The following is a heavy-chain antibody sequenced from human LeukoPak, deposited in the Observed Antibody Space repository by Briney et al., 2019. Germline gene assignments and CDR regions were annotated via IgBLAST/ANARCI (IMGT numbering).Heavy chain of an antibody. J-gene: IGHJ5*02. V-gene: IGHV1-2*02. CDR3: ASDYYDSSGYQGPNWFDP. CDR2: INPNSGGT. CDR1: GYTFTGYY. Sequence: ASVKVSRKASGYTFTGYYMHWVRQAPGQGLEWMGWINPNSGGTNYAQKFQGRVTMTRDTSISTAYMELSRLRSDDTAVYYCASDYYDSSGYQGPNWFDPWGQGTLVTVSS. D-gene: IGHD3-22*01.